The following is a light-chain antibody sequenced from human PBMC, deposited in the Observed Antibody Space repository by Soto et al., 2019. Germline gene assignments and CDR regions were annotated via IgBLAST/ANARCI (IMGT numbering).Light chain of an antibody. CDR1: SSDVGGYNY. J-gene: IGLJ1*01. CDR2: DVS. V-gene: IGLV2-11*01. Sequence: QSVFAQPRSVSGSPGQSVTISCTGTSSDVGGYNYVSWYQQHPGKAPKLMIYDVSKRPSGVPDRFSGSKSGNTASLTISGLQAEDEADYYCCSYAGSYYVFGTGTKVTVL. CDR3: CSYAGSYYV.